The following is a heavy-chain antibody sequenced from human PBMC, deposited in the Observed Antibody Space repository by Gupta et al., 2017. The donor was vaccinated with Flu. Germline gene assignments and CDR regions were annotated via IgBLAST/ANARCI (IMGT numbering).Heavy chain of an antibody. CDR2: ISSVGNTV. CDR1: GFIFSNFE. J-gene: IGHJ4*02. D-gene: IGHD4-17*01. CDR3: ARASPDYGDYSYFDH. V-gene: IGHV3-48*03. Sequence: EVLLVESGGGLVQPGGSLRLSCEASGFIFSNFEMNWVRQAPGKGLEWVSYISSVGNTVYYADSVKGRFTTSRDNAKNSLYLQMNSLRAEDTAVYYCARASPDYGDYSYFDHWGQGALVTVSS.